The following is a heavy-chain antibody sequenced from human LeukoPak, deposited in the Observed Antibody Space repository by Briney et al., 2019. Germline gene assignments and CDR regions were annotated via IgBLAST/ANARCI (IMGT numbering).Heavy chain of an antibody. D-gene: IGHD2-2*01. CDR1: GFTFSNYW. CDR2: ISSSSSYI. CDR3: ARTLYCSSTSCSNY. J-gene: IGHJ4*02. V-gene: IGHV3-21*01. Sequence: PGGSLRLSCAASGFTFSNYWMSWVRQAPGKGLEWVSSISSSSSYIYYADSVKGRFTISRDNAKNSLYLQMNSLRAEDTAVYYCARTLYCSSTSCSNYWGQGTLVTVSS.